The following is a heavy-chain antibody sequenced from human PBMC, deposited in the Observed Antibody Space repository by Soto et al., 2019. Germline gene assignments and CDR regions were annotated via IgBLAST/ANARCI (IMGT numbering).Heavy chain of an antibody. CDR2: IIANGGT. D-gene: IGHD2-15*01. CDR3: AKDYTVAADPSSVSLSDS. Sequence: PGGSLRLSCAASGFTFNHYAMSWVRQAPGKGLELVSIIIANGGTFYADSVKGRFTISRDNYKNTVYLQMSSLRVEDTAIYYCAKDYTVAADPSSVSLSDSWGQGALVTVSS. V-gene: IGHV3-23*01. CDR1: GFTFNHYA. J-gene: IGHJ4*02.